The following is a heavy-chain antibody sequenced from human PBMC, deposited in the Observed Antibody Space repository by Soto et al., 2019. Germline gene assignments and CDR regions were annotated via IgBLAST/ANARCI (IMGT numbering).Heavy chain of an antibody. J-gene: IGHJ4*02. CDR3: AKKVNSGSGSQYFDY. Sequence: EVQLLESGGDLIQPGGSLRLSCVASGLTFGSRAMSWVRQSPGEGLEWVSTITDTGGDAKYADSVRGRFAISRDNSKNTLFLQMNSLRAEDTAIYYCAKKVNSGSGSQYFDYWGQGTLVTVSS. V-gene: IGHV3-23*01. CDR1: GLTFGSRA. CDR2: ITDTGGDA. D-gene: IGHD3-10*01.